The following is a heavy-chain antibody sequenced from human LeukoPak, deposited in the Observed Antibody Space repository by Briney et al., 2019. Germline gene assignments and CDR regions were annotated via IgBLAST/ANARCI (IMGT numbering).Heavy chain of an antibody. D-gene: IGHD5-18*01. Sequence: SETLSHTCTLSGDSIRNYYWSWIRQSAGKGMEWIGRIYTSGRTNYNPSLKSRVTIPVDTSKNQFSLKLSSVTAADTAVYYCARDGMASGYSYGTFDYWGQGTLVTVSS. CDR2: IYTSGRT. V-gene: IGHV4-4*07. J-gene: IGHJ4*02. CDR1: GDSIRNYY. CDR3: ARDGMASGYSYGTFDY.